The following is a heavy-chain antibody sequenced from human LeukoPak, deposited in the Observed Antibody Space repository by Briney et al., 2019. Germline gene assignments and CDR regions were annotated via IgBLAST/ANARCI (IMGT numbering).Heavy chain of an antibody. CDR3: ARGLEYCSGGSCYMLDY. V-gene: IGHV1-46*01. D-gene: IGHD2-15*01. CDR2: INPSGGST. Sequence: ASVKVSCKASGYTFTSYYMHWVRQAPGQGLEWMGIINPSGGSTSYAQKFQGRVTITRDTATSTVYMELSSLRSEDTAVYYCARGLEYCSGGSCYMLDYWGQGTLVTVSS. J-gene: IGHJ4*02. CDR1: GYTFTSYY.